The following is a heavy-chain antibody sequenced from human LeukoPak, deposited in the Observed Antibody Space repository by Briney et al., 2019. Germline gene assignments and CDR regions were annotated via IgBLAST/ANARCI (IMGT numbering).Heavy chain of an antibody. J-gene: IGHJ4*02. D-gene: IGHD6-13*01. CDR1: GFTFSSYA. CDR2: ISGSGGST. Sequence: GGSLRLSCAASGFTFSSYAMSWVRQAPGKGLEWVSAISGSGGSTYYADSVKGRFTISRDNAKNSLYLQMNSLRAEDTAVYYCARDLSSSPPDYWGQGTLVTVSS. V-gene: IGHV3-23*01. CDR3: ARDLSSSPPDY.